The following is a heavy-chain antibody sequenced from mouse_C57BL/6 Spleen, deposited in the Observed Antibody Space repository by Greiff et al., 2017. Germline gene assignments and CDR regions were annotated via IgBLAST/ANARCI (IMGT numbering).Heavy chain of an antibody. CDR3: AREITTVGEAY. CDR2: IYPGSGST. CDR1: GYTFTSYW. V-gene: IGHV1-55*01. D-gene: IGHD1-1*01. J-gene: IGHJ3*01. Sequence: QVQLQQPGAELVKPGASVKVSCKASGYTFTSYWITWVKQRPGQGLEWIGDIYPGSGSTNYNEKFKSKATLTVDQSSSTAYMQLSSLTSEDSAVYYCAREITTVGEAYWGQGTLVTVSA.